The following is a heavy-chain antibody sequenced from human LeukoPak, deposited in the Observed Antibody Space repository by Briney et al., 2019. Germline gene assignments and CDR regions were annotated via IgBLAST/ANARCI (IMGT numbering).Heavy chain of an antibody. J-gene: IGHJ4*02. CDR2: IYYSGST. V-gene: IGHV4-39*02. Sequence: SETLSLTSTVSGGSISSGSYYWGWIRQPPGKGLEWIGTIYYSGSTFYNPSFESRVAISVDTSQNHFSLRLSSVTAADTAVYYCARRLRRTHYFDSWGQGTLVTVSS. CDR3: ARRLRRTHYFDS. D-gene: IGHD1/OR15-1a*01. CDR1: GGSISSGSYY.